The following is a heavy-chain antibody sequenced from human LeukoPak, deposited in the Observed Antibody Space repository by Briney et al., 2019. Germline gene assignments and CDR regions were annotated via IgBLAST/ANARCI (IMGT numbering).Heavy chain of an antibody. Sequence: GASVKVSCKASGYTFTSCDINWVRQATGQGLEWMGWMNPNSGNTGYAQKFQGRVTMTRNTSISTAYMELSSLRSEDTAVYYCARGRNMVRGVISLGYWGQGTLVTVSS. CDR3: ARGRNMVRGVISLGY. V-gene: IGHV1-8*01. CDR1: GYTFTSCD. D-gene: IGHD3-10*01. J-gene: IGHJ4*02. CDR2: MNPNSGNT.